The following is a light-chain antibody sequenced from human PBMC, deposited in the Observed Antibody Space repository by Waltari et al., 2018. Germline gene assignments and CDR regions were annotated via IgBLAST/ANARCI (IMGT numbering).Light chain of an antibody. CDR3: SAYTSTSALV. CDR1: SNDVGFYNY. CDR2: EVS. V-gene: IGLV2-14*01. Sequence: QSALTQPASVSGSPGQSITISCTGTSNDVGFYNYVSWYQQHPGKAPKVIIYEVSNRPSGTSNRFSGSKSGNTASLTISGLQPEDEADYHCSAYTSTSALVFGTGTKVTVL. J-gene: IGLJ1*01.